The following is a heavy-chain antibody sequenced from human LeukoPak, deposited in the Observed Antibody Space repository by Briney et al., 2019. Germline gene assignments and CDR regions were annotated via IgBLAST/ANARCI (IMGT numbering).Heavy chain of an antibody. CDR3: ARDLRGGHFDY. V-gene: IGHV3-7*01. CDR1: GFTFSSYW. D-gene: IGHD2-15*01. Sequence: GGSLRLSCAASGFTFSSYWMHWVRQAPGKGLEWVANIKQDGSEKDYVDSVKGRFTISRDNAKNSVYLQMNSLRDEDRAVYYCARDLRGGHFDYWGQGTLVTVSS. J-gene: IGHJ4*02. CDR2: IKQDGSEK.